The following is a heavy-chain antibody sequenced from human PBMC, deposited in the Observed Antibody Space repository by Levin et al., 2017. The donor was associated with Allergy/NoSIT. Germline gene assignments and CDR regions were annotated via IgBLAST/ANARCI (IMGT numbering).Heavy chain of an antibody. V-gene: IGHV4-59*01. CDR2: IYYSGST. J-gene: IGHJ3*02. Sequence: SQTLSLTCTVSGGSISSYYWSWIRQPPGKGLEWIGYIYYSGSTNYNPSLKSRVTISVDTSKNQFSLKLSSVTAADTAVYYCARDGYNAFDIWGQGTMVTVSS. D-gene: IGHD5-24*01. CDR1: GGSISSYY. CDR3: ARDGYNAFDI.